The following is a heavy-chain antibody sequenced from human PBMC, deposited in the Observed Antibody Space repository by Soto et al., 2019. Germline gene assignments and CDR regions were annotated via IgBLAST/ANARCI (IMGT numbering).Heavy chain of an antibody. J-gene: IGHJ4*02. CDR3: ARGVSALYYFDY. D-gene: IGHD2-8*01. CDR2: IIPILGIA. Sequence: GASVKVSCKASGGTFSSYTISWVRQAPGQGLEWMGRIIPILGIANYAQKFQGRVTITADKSTSTAYMELSSLRSEDTAVYYCARGVSALYYFDYWGQGTLVTVSS. V-gene: IGHV1-69*02. CDR1: GGTFSSYT.